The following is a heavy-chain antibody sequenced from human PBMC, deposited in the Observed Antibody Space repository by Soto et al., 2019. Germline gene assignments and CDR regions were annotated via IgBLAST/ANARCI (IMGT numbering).Heavy chain of an antibody. CDR1: GFTFRNYA. Sequence: GGSLRLSCAASGFTFRNYAMTWVRQAPGRGPEWVSTITYDGGTTYYTDSVLGRFTISRDNSKNTLFLQMTSLRADDTAKYYCAKLYKNAWPIDYWGQGTLVTVSS. CDR2: ITYDGGTT. J-gene: IGHJ4*02. V-gene: IGHV3-23*01. D-gene: IGHD1-20*01. CDR3: AKLYKNAWPIDY.